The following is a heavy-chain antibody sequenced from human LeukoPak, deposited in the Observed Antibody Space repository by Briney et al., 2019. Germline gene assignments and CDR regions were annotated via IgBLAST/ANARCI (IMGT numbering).Heavy chain of an antibody. CDR3: ARELYYYDSRGYYSNFDY. CDR1: GFTFSSYE. Sequence: PGGSLRLSCAASGFTFSSYEMNWVRQAPGKGLEWVSYISSSGSTIYYADSVKGRFTISRDNAKNSLYLQMNSLRVEDTAVYYCARELYYYDSRGYYSNFDYWGQGTLVTVSS. V-gene: IGHV3-48*03. D-gene: IGHD3-22*01. CDR2: ISSSGSTI. J-gene: IGHJ4*02.